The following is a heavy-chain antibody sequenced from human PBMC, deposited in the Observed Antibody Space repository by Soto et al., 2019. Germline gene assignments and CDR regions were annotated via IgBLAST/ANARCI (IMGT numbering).Heavy chain of an antibody. CDR2: IYSSGET. CDR3: ARASQCKSYFGCFAWLDY. CDR1: SDSISGLY. D-gene: IGHD3-9*01. J-gene: IGHJ4*02. V-gene: IGHV4-4*07. Sequence: LSLTCPVSSDSISGLYWAWVRQPAGKGLEWIGRIYSSGETNYNPSLSGQVIMSLDTSKNQFSLQLTSVTAADTAVYYCARASQCKSYFGCFAWLDYWGQGTLVTVSS.